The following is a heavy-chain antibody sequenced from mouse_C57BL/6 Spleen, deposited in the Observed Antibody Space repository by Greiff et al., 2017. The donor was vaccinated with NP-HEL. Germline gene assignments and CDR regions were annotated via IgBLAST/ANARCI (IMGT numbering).Heavy chain of an antibody. CDR2: INPSNGGT. V-gene: IGHV1-53*01. CDR3: ARTYYSYYGGFAY. CDR1: GYTFTSYW. D-gene: IGHD2-12*01. Sequence: VQLQQSGTELVKPGASVKLSCKASGYTFTSYWMPWVKQRPGQGLEWIGNINPSNGGTNYNEKFKSKATLTVDKSSSTAYMQLSIMTSEDAAVYYCARTYYSYYGGFAYWGQGTLVTVSA. J-gene: IGHJ3*01.